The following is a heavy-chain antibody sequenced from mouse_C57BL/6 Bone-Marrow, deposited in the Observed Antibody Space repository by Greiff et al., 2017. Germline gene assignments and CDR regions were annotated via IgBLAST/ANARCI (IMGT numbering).Heavy chain of an antibody. V-gene: IGHV14-4*01. D-gene: IGHD1-1*01. CDR3: TSYYGGG. Sequence: EVQVVESGAELVRPGASVKLSCTASGFNIKDDYMHWVKQRPEQGLEWIGWIDPENGDTEYASKFQGKATITADTSSNTAYLQLSSLTSEDTAVYYCTSYYGGGWGQGTTLTVSS. J-gene: IGHJ2*01. CDR1: GFNIKDDY. CDR2: IDPENGDT.